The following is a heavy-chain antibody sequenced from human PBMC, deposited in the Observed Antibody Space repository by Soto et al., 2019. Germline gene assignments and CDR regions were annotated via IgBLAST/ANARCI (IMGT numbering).Heavy chain of an antibody. CDR3: ASPLWRDDYNWGYFDL. V-gene: IGHV3-30-3*01. J-gene: IGHJ2*01. CDR2: ISYDGSNK. CDR1: GFTFSSYA. D-gene: IGHD4-4*01. Sequence: QVQLVESGGGVVQPGRSLRLSCAASGFTFSSYAMHWVRQAPGKGLEWVAVISYDGSNKYYTDSVKGRFTISRANSKNTLDLQMNSLRAEDTAVYYCASPLWRDDYNWGYFDLWGRGSLVTVSS.